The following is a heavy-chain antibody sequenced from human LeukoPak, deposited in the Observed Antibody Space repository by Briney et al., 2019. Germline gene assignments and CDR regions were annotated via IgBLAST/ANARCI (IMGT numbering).Heavy chain of an antibody. CDR1: GFTFRSYS. J-gene: IGHJ1*01. CDR3: ARDEEEGYCSSTSCYPQYFQH. Sequence: GGSLRLSCAASGFTFRSYSMNWVRQAPGKGLEWVSSISSSSYYIYYADSVKGRFTISRDNAKNSLYLQMNSLRAEDTAVYYCARDEEEGYCSSTSCYPQYFQHWGEGRMVSVSS. V-gene: IGHV3-21*01. D-gene: IGHD2-2*01. CDR2: ISSSSYYI.